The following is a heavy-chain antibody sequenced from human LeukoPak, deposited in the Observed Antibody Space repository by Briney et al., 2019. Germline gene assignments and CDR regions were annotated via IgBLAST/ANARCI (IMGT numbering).Heavy chain of an antibody. D-gene: IGHD2-2*01. Sequence: GGSLRLSCAASGFTFSSYSMNWVRQAPGKGLEWVSSISSSSSYIYYADSVKGRFTISRDNAKNSLYLQMNSLRAEDTAVYYCARGLGYCSSTSCYGPYYFDYWGQGTLVTVSS. CDR1: GFTFSSYS. CDR2: ISSSSSYI. J-gene: IGHJ4*02. V-gene: IGHV3-21*01. CDR3: ARGLGYCSSTSCYGPYYFDY.